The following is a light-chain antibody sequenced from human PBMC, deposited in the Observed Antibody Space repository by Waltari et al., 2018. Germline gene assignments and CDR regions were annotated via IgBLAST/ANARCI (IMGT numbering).Light chain of an antibody. CDR3: HSRDASGVAGS. V-gene: IGLV3-19*01. CDR1: SRRSYY. Sequence: SSELTQDPAVSVAMGQTVRITCQGDSRRSYYASGYQQRPGQAPILVIYDKNNRPSGVPDRFSGSSSHNTGSLTITGAQAEDEASYYCHSRDASGVAGSFGGGTKLTVL. J-gene: IGLJ2*01. CDR2: DKN.